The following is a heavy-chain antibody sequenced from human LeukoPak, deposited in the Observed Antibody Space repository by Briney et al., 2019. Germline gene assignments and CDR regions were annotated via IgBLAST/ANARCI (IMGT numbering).Heavy chain of an antibody. V-gene: IGHV1-69*13. CDR2: IIPNYGTA. D-gene: IGHD2-15*01. J-gene: IGHJ4*02. CDR1: GGTFSRYV. Sequence: ASVTVSCQASGGTFSRYVISGVRPAAGQGLEWMGVIIPNYGTANYAKKIHGRVTIAADEATSTAYMELSSLRSEDTAVYYCARVGQDCSGGSCYKFYYYFDYWGQGTLVTVSS. CDR3: ARVGQDCSGGSCYKFYYYFDY.